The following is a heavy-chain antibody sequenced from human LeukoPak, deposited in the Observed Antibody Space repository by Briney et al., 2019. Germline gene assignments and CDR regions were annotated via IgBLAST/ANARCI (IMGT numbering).Heavy chain of an antibody. CDR2: INKDGSEK. Sequence: GGSLRLSCAASGFTFNSYWMSWVRQAPGKGLEWVANINKDGSEKYYVDSVKGRFTISRDNAKNSLYLQMNSLRAEDTAVYYCARRYCSDGSCYSVDYWGQGTLVTVSS. D-gene: IGHD2-15*01. V-gene: IGHV3-7*01. J-gene: IGHJ4*02. CDR3: ARRYCSDGSCYSVDY. CDR1: GFTFNSYW.